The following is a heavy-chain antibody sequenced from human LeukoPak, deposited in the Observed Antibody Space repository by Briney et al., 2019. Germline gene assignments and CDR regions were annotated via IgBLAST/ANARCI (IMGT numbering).Heavy chain of an antibody. CDR2: INHSGST. Sequence: SETLSLTCTVSGGSISSSSYYWSWIRQPPGKGLEWIGEINHSGSTNYNPSLKSRVTMSVDTSKNQFSLKLSSVTAADTAMYYCARHETGGSYPLKYWGQGLLVTVSS. V-gene: IGHV4-39*07. D-gene: IGHD1-26*01. J-gene: IGHJ4*02. CDR3: ARHETGGSYPLKY. CDR1: GGSISSSSYY.